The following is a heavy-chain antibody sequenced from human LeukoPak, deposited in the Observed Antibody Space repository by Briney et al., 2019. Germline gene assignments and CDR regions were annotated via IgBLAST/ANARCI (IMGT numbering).Heavy chain of an antibody. V-gene: IGHV1-18*01. CDR3: ARVCSSTSCHYYYYGMDV. Sequence: ASVKVSCKASGYTFTSYGISWVRQAPGQGLEWMGWISVYNGNTNYAQKLQGRVTMTTDTSTSTAYMELRSLRSDDTAVYYCARVCSSTSCHYYYYGMDVWGQGTTVTVSS. D-gene: IGHD2-2*01. CDR1: GYTFTSYG. J-gene: IGHJ6*02. CDR2: ISVYNGNT.